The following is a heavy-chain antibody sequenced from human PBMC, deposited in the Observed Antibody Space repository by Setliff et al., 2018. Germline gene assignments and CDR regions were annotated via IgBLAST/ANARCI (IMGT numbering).Heavy chain of an antibody. CDR1: GFTFSDYS. CDR2: ISSSSSTI. V-gene: IGHV3-48*01. CDR3: GRDLSGRSDH. J-gene: IGHJ4*02. D-gene: IGHD3-3*01. Sequence: GGSLRLSCAASGFTFSDYSMNWVRQAPGKGLEWVSDISSSSSTIYYADSVKGRFTISRDNAQNTLYLQMNSLRAEDTAVYYCGRDLSGRSDHWGQGTLVTVSS.